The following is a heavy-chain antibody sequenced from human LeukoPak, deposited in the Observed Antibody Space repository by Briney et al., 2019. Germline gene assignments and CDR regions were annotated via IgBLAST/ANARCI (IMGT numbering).Heavy chain of an antibody. CDR1: GVSISPYY. V-gene: IGHV4-4*08. CDR3: VVTQKWLAFDY. J-gene: IGHJ4*02. D-gene: IGHD6-19*01. Sequence: SETLSLTCTVSGVSISPYYWHWLRQTPGKGLEWIGYVFAIEGTNYNPSLKNRVTISLDTSKNQFSLRLTSVTAADTAVYYCVVTQKWLAFDYWGQGSLVTVSS. CDR2: VFAIEGT.